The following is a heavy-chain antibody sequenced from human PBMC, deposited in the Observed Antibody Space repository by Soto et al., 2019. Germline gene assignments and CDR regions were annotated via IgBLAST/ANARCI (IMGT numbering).Heavy chain of an antibody. CDR2: IYYSGST. V-gene: IGHV4-59*01. CDR3: ARELDY. CDR1: GGSIRSYY. J-gene: IGHJ4*02. Sequence: PSETLSLTCTVSGGSIRSYYWSWIRQPPGKGLEWIGYIYYSGSTNYNPSLKSRVTISVDTSKNQFSLKLSSVTAADTAVYYCARELDYRGQGTLVTVSS.